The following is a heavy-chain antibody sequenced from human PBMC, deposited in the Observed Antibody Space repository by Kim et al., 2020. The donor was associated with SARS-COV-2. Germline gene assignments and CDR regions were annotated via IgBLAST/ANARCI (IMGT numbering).Heavy chain of an antibody. D-gene: IGHD1-26*01. CDR3: ARDRVGATWLGAFDI. J-gene: IGHJ3*02. Sequence: GGSLRLSCAASGFTFSSYAMHWVRQAPGKGLEWVAVISYDGSNKYYADSVKGRFTISRDNSKNTLYLQMNSLRAEDTAVYYCARDRVGATWLGAFDIWGQGTMVTVSS. CDR2: ISYDGSNK. V-gene: IGHV3-30*04. CDR1: GFTFSSYA.